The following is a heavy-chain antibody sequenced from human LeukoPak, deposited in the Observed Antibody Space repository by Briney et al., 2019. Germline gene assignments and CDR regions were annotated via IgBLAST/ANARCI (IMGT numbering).Heavy chain of an antibody. Sequence: SQTLSLTCAISGDSVSSNSAAWNWIRQSPSRGLEWLGRTYYRSTWYNDYAVSVKSRITINPDTPKNQFSLQLNSVTPEDTAVYYCARADFYYGSGGYFQRGAFDIWGQGTIVTVSS. CDR3: ARADFYYGSGGYFQRGAFDI. CDR2: TYYRSTWYN. J-gene: IGHJ3*02. D-gene: IGHD3-10*01. CDR1: GDSVSSNSAA. V-gene: IGHV6-1*01.